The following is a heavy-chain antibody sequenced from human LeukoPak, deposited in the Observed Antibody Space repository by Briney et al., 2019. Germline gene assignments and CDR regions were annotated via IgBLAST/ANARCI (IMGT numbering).Heavy chain of an antibody. CDR3: VSVGMNIHAMDV. CDR1: GFTFSPYS. D-gene: IGHD2/OR15-2a*01. CDR2: ISGGSDYI. Sequence: GGSLRLSCAASGFTFSPYSMNWVRQAPGKGLEWVSSISGGSDYIFYADSVKGRFTFSRDNAKNSLFLQMHNLRAEDTAVYYCVSVGMNIHAMDVWGQGTTVTVSS. J-gene: IGHJ6*02. V-gene: IGHV3-21*01.